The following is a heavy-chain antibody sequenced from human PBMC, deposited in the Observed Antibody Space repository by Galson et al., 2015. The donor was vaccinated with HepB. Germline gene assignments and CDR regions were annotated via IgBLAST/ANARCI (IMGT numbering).Heavy chain of an antibody. J-gene: IGHJ4*02. D-gene: IGHD6-19*01. V-gene: IGHV3-30*04. CDR2: ISYDGSNK. CDR3: ARPSSGWYGGGYFDY. Sequence: SLRLSCAASGFAFSSCAMYWVRQAPGKGLEWVAVISYDGSNKYYADSVRGRFTVSRDNSKNPLYLQMNSLRAEDTAVYYCARPSSGWYGGGYFDYWGQGTLVTVAS. CDR1: GFAFSSCA.